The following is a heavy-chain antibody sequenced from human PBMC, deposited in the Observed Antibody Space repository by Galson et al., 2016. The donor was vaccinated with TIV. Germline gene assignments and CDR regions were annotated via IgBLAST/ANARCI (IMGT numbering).Heavy chain of an antibody. D-gene: IGHD3-22*01. Sequence: SLRLSCAASGFTFDDYGMSWVRQVPGKGLEWVSDINWNGAATGYADSVQGRFTISRDNAKNSLYLQMNSLRAEDTAVYYCARTYYYDSSAYSFDAFDVWGQGTMVTVSS. V-gene: IGHV3-20*04. CDR2: INWNGAAT. CDR3: ARTYYYDSSAYSFDAFDV. J-gene: IGHJ3*01. CDR1: GFTFDDYG.